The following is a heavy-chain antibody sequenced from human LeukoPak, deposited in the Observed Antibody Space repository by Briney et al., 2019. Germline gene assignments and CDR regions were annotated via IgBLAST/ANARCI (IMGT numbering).Heavy chain of an antibody. CDR3: ARTGIAAAGDY. D-gene: IGHD6-13*01. CDR2: IYHSGST. J-gene: IGHJ4*02. Sequence: SQTLSLTCAVSGGSISSGGYSWSWIRQPPGKGLEWIGYIYHSGSTYYNPSLKSRVTISVDRSKNQFSLKLSSVTAADTAVYYCARTGIAAAGDYWGQGTLVTVSS. V-gene: IGHV4-30-2*01. CDR1: GGSISSGGYS.